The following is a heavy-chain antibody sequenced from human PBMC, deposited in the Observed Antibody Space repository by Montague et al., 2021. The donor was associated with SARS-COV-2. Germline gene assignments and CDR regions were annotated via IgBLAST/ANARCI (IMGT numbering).Heavy chain of an antibody. CDR2: IYSGGSST. CDR3: AKRLDDYFDY. CDR1: GFTFSFYA. Sequence: SLRLSCAASGFTFSFYAMSWVRQAPGKGLQWVSVIYSGGSSTYYADSVKGRFTISGDNSKNTLYLQMNSLRAEDTAVYYCAKRLDDYFDYWGQGTLVTVSS. J-gene: IGHJ4*02. D-gene: IGHD1-1*01. V-gene: IGHV3-23*03.